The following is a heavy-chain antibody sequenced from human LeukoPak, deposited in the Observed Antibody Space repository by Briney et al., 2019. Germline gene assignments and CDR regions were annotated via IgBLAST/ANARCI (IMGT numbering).Heavy chain of an antibody. D-gene: IGHD4-17*01. CDR2: ISSSSSYI. J-gene: IGHJ3*02. Sequence: GGSLRLSRAASGFTFSSYSMNWVRQAPGKGLEWVSSISSSSSYIYYADSVKGRFTISRDNAKNSLYLQMNSLRAEDTAVYYCARDGHDYGDSFDAFDIWGQGTMVTVSS. V-gene: IGHV3-21*01. CDR1: GFTFSSYS. CDR3: ARDGHDYGDSFDAFDI.